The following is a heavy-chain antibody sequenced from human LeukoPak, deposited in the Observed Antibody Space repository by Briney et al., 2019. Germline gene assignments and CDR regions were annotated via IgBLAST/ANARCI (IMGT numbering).Heavy chain of an antibody. CDR2: IHYSGNS. V-gene: IGHV4-59*01. D-gene: IGHD6-19*01. CDR3: ARGLGSGWSSPNFEY. Sequence: SETLTLTCTVSGDPISSYYGPWIRQPPGRGLEWIGYIHYSGNSNYNPSLTSRVTISVDTSKRQFSLNLSSVTVADTAVYYCARGLGSGWSSPNFEYWGQGTLVTVSS. J-gene: IGHJ4*02. CDR1: GDPISSYY.